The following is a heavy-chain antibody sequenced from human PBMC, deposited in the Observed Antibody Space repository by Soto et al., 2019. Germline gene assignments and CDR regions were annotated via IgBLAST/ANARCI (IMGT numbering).Heavy chain of an antibody. J-gene: IGHJ4*02. D-gene: IGHD6-13*01. CDR3: GRPGIPASGCLGFDY. Sequence: VQLVESGGGLVQPGGSLRLSCAASGFTFSSYYMHWVRQAPGKGLVWVSHVNTDGRTTDYADSVKGRFTNSRDKAKNTLYQQMNRLKAEDTAVHYYGRPGIPASGCLGFDYWGQGALVIVCS. CDR2: VNTDGRTT. V-gene: IGHV3-74*01. CDR1: GFTFSSYY.